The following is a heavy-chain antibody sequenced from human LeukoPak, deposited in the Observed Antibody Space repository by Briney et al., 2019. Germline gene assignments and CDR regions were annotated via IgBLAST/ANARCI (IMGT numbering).Heavy chain of an antibody. J-gene: IGHJ4*02. CDR1: GFTFARSA. CDR2: IVIANGNT. Sequence: SLKVSCKASGFTFARSAVQWVRQARGQRPEWIGWIVIANGNTNYAQKFQERLTITRDMSTSTAYMELGSLRSEDTAVYYCAAEDDFLTGYYDFDYWGQGTVVTVSS. CDR3: AAEDDFLTGYYDFDY. V-gene: IGHV1-58*01. D-gene: IGHD3-9*01.